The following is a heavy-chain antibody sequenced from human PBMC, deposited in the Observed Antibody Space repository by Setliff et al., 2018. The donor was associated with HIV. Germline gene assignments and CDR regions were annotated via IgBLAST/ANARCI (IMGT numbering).Heavy chain of an antibody. J-gene: IGHJ6*03. CDR1: GFTFTNSA. CDR2: IDPSGGST. V-gene: IGHV1-46*01. CDR3: ARLIKHYDFWSGYYGAYYYYMDV. Sequence: ASVKVSCKASGFTFTNSAVHWVRQAPGQGLEWMGIIDPSGGSTNYAQKFRGRVTMTRDTFTSTVYMELSSLRSDDTAVYYCARLIKHYDFWSGYYGAYYYYMDVWGTGTTVTVSS. D-gene: IGHD3-3*01.